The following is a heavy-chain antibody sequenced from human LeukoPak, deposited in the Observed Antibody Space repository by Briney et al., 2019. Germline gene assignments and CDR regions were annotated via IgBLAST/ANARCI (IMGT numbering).Heavy chain of an antibody. CDR3: ARSITYYYDGSGYSREYYMDV. Sequence: GASVKVSCKASGYTFTSYGISWVRQAPGQGLEWMGWISAYNGNTNYAQKLQGRVTMTTDTSTSTAYMELRSLRSGDTAVYYCARSITYYYDGSGYSREYYMDVWGKGTTVTVSS. V-gene: IGHV1-18*01. CDR2: ISAYNGNT. D-gene: IGHD3-22*01. J-gene: IGHJ6*03. CDR1: GYTFTSYG.